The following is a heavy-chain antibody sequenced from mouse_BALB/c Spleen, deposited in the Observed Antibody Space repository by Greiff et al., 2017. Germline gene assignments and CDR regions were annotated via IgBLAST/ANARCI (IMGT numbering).Heavy chain of an antibody. CDR3: ARDPLPEAWFAY. CDR1: GFTFSDYY. Sequence: EVKLVESGGGLVKPGGSLKLSCAASGFTFSDYYMYWVRQTPEKRLEWVATISDGGSYTYYPDSVKGRFTISRDNAKNNLYLQMSSLKSEDTAMYYCARDPLPEAWFAYWGQGTLVTVSA. J-gene: IGHJ3*01. V-gene: IGHV5-4*02. CDR2: ISDGGSYT.